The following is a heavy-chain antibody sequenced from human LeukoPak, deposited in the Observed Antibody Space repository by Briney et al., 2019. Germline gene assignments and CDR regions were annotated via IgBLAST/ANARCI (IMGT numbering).Heavy chain of an antibody. CDR2: IYYSGST. CDR1: GGSISSYY. CDR3: ARHIRGIRAYFDY. D-gene: IGHD3-16*01. J-gene: IGHJ4*02. Sequence: PSETLSLTCTVSGGSISSYYWSWIRQPPGKGLEWIGYIYYSGSTNYNPSLKSRVTISVDTSKNQFSLKLSSVTAADTAVYYCARHIRGIRAYFDYWGQGTLVTVSS. V-gene: IGHV4-59*08.